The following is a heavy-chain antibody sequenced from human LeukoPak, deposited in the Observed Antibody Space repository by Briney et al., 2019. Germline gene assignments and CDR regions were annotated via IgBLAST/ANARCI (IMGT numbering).Heavy chain of an antibody. CDR3: ARLGGGSSWSNFDY. CDR1: GGTFSSYA. J-gene: IGHJ4*02. CDR2: ISPNSGAT. D-gene: IGHD6-13*01. V-gene: IGHV1-2*02. Sequence: ASVKVSCKASGGTFSSYAISWVRQAPGQGLEWMGWISPNSGATNCAQKFQARVTMTGDTSISTAYMELSSLRSDDTAVYYCARLGGGSSWSNFDYWGQGTLVTVSS.